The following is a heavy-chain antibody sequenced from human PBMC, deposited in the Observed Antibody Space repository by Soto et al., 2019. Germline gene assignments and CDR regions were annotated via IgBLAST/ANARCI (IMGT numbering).Heavy chain of an antibody. J-gene: IGHJ5*02. CDR2: INAVGGRT. CDR3: ARAMAPADKWEGRFCFDP. Sequence: ASVKVSCKTSGYAFSMFYMSGVRQAPGQGLEWMGTINAVGGRTTYAQQFQGRLTVTSDTSTNTIYMDLSSLKSDDTAVYYCARAMAPADKWEGRFCFDPWGQGALVTVSS. V-gene: IGHV1-46*01. CDR1: GYAFSMFY. D-gene: IGHD2-2*01.